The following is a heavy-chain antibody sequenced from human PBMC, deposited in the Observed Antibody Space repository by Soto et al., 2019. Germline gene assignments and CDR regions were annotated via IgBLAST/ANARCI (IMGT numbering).Heavy chain of an antibody. CDR2: IYHRGRT. Sequence: SETLSLTCAVSGGSISSSNWWSWVRQPPGKGLEWIGEIYHRGRTNYNPSLKSRVTISVDKSKNQFSLKLSSVTAADTAVYYCAQRRPRTVLYDYWGQGTLVTVSS. CDR1: GGSISSSNW. CDR3: AQRRPRTVLYDY. V-gene: IGHV4-4*02. D-gene: IGHD2-15*01. J-gene: IGHJ4*02.